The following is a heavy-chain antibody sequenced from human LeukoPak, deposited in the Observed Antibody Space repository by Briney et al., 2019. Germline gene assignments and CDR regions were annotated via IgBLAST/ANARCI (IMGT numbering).Heavy chain of an antibody. CDR2: IYYSGST. D-gene: IGHD3-10*01. Sequence: SETLSLTCTVSGGSISSYYWSWIRQPPGKGLEWIGCIYYSGSTNYNPSLKSRVTISVDTSKNQFSLKLSSVTAADTAVYYCARARMVRGVITNYGMDVWGQGTTVTVSS. CDR3: ARARMVRGVITNYGMDV. V-gene: IGHV4-59*01. J-gene: IGHJ6*02. CDR1: GGSISSYY.